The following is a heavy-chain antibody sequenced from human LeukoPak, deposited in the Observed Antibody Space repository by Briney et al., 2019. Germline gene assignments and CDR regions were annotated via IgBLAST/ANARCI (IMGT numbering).Heavy chain of an antibody. CDR1: GFTFSSEI. D-gene: IGHD6-6*01. Sequence: PGGSLRLSCAASGFTFSSEIVNWVRQAPGKGLEWVSSISSSSSYIYYADSVKGRFTISRDNSKNTLYLQMNSLRAEDTAVYYCAKHSSSSFYYYYYMDVWGKGTTVTVSS. CDR2: ISSSSSYI. CDR3: AKHSSSSFYYYYYMDV. V-gene: IGHV3-21*04. J-gene: IGHJ6*03.